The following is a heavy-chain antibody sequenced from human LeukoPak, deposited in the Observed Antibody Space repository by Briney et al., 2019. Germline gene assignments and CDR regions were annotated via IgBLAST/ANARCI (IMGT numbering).Heavy chain of an antibody. CDR2: TYNSGST. D-gene: IGHD3-10*01. J-gene: IGHJ4*02. CDR1: GGSISIYY. Sequence: PSEALSLTCTDSGGSISIYYWSWIRQPPGKGLEWLGYTYNSGSTLYNPSLKSRVTISVDTSRNEFSLRLTSVTAADAAVYYCVRDRELNYWGQGTLVTVSS. CDR3: VRDRELNY. V-gene: IGHV4-59*01.